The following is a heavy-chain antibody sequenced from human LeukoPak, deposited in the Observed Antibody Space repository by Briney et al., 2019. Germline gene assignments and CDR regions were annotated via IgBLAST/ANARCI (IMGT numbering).Heavy chain of an antibody. CDR2: ISAYNGNT. D-gene: IGHD4-23*01. Sequence: ASVKVSCKASGYTFTNYGISWVRQAPGQGLEWMGWISAYNGNTNYAQKLQGRVTMTTDISTSTAYMELRSLRSDDTAVYYCARLSATVVTHDYYYYYMDVWGKGTTVTVSS. CDR1: GYTFTNYG. CDR3: ARLSATVVTHDYYYYYMDV. V-gene: IGHV1-18*01. J-gene: IGHJ6*03.